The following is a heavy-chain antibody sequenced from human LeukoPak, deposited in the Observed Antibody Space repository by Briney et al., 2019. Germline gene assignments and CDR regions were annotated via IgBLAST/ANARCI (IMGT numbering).Heavy chain of an antibody. CDR3: ARVRRITIFGVSDDAFDI. CDR1: GGSISSYY. D-gene: IGHD3-3*01. Sequence: SETLSLTCTVSGGSISSYYWSWIRQPPGKGLEWIGYIYYSGSTSYNPSLKSRVTISVDTSKNQFSLKLSSVTAADTAVYYCARVRRITIFGVSDDAFDIWGQGTMVTVSS. J-gene: IGHJ3*02. CDR2: IYYSGST. V-gene: IGHV4-59*01.